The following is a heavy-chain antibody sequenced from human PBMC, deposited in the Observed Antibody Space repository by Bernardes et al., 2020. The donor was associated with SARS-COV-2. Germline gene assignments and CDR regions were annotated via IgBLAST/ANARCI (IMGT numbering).Heavy chain of an antibody. J-gene: IGHJ5*02. CDR1: GDSVSSKFAT. CDR3: ARGGSSQSSWFDP. D-gene: IGHD2-2*01. V-gene: IGHV6-1*01. Sequence: SHTLSLTCAISGDSVSSKFATWNWIRQSPSRGLEWLGRTYYRSKWYNEYAISVNSRIMISPDTSRNHFSLQLSSVTPEDAAVYYCARGGSSQSSWFDPWGQGTLVSVSS. CDR2: TYYRSKWYN.